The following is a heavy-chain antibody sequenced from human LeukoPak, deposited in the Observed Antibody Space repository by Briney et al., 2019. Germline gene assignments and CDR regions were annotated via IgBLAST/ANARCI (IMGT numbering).Heavy chain of an antibody. CDR2: IKQDGSET. D-gene: IGHD3-22*01. Sequence: GGSLRVSCAASGFTFNNHYMTWVRQAPGKGLEWVANIKQDGSETYYLDSVKGRFTISRDNAKNSLYLQMNNVRAEDTAVYYCARDSLGGSCYVSWGQGTLATVSS. CDR1: GFTFNNHY. V-gene: IGHV3-7*04. J-gene: IGHJ1*01. CDR3: ARDSLGGSCYVS.